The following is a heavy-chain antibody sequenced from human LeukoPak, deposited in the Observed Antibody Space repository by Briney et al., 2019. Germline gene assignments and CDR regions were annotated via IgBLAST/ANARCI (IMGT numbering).Heavy chain of an antibody. D-gene: IGHD3-10*01. Sequence: GGSLRLSCASSGFTFSKYWMHWVRHAPGKGLVWVSRINADGTGTNYADSVKSRFTISRDNAKNTLYLQMNSLRAEDTAVYFCARDIGAPDDYWGQRTLVTVSS. CDR2: INADGTGT. J-gene: IGHJ4*02. CDR3: ARDIGAPDDY. V-gene: IGHV3-74*01. CDR1: GFTFSKYW.